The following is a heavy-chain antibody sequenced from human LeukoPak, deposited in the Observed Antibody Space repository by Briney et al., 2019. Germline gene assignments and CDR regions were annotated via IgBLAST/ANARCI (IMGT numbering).Heavy chain of an antibody. CDR3: ARDESLVRGAAFDY. V-gene: IGHV3-48*01. J-gene: IGHJ4*02. D-gene: IGHD3-10*01. CDR2: ISSSSSTI. Sequence: PGGSLRLSCAASGFTFSSYSMNWVRQAPGKGLEWISYISSSSSTIYYADSVKGRFTISRDNAKNTLYLQMNSLRAEDTAVYYCARDESLVRGAAFDYWGQGTLVTVSS. CDR1: GFTFSSYS.